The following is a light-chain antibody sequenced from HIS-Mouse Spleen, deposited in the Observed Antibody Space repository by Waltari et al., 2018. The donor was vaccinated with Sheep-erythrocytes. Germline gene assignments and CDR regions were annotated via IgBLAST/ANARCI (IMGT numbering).Light chain of an antibody. V-gene: IGLV2-11*01. CDR3: CSYAGSYNHV. CDR2: DVS. Sequence: QSALTQPRSVSGSPGQSVTIPCTGTSSYVGGYNSVPWYQQHPGKAPKLMIYDVSKRPSGVPDRFSGSKSGNTASLTISGLQAEDEADYYCCSYAGSYNHVFATGTKVTVL. CDR1: SSYVGGYNS. J-gene: IGLJ1*01.